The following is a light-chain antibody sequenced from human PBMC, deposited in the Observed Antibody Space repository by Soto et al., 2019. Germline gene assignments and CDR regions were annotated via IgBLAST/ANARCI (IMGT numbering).Light chain of an antibody. CDR1: QSVSNN. J-gene: IGKJ1*01. CDR2: DAS. CDR3: QQYNNWPPLT. Sequence: ILMTQSPATLSVSPGERATLSCRASQSVSNNLAWYQQNPGQAPRLLIYDASTRATGIPARFSGSGSGTAFTLTISGLQAEDFSVYYCQQYNNWPPLTFGQGTKVEIK. V-gene: IGKV3-15*01.